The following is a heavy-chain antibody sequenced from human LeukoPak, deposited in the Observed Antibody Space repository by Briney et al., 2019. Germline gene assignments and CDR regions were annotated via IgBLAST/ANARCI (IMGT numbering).Heavy chain of an antibody. CDR1: GFTFSSYA. J-gene: IGHJ4*02. D-gene: IGHD6-19*01. CDR3: AKDRDSSGWYFDY. Sequence: GGSLRLSCAASGFTFSSYAMSWVRQAPGKGLEWVSAISGSGGSTYYADSVKGRFTISRDNSKNTLHLQMNSLRAEDTAVYYCAKDRDSSGWYFDYWGQGTLVTVSS. V-gene: IGHV3-23*01. CDR2: ISGSGGST.